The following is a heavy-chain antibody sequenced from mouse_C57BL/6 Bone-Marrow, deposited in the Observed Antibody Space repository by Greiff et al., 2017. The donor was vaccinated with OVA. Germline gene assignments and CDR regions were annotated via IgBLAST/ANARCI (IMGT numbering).Heavy chain of an antibody. CDR3: ASLYDYDDLYYAMDY. D-gene: IGHD2-4*01. J-gene: IGHJ4*01. CDR1: GFSLTSYG. CDR2: IWSGGST. V-gene: IGHV2-2*01. Sequence: VKLQQSGPGLVQPSQSLSITCTVSGFSLTSYGVHWVRQSPGKGLEWLGVIWSGGSTDYNAAFISRLSISKDNSKSQVFFKMNSLQADDTAIYYCASLYDYDDLYYAMDYWGQGTSVTVSS.